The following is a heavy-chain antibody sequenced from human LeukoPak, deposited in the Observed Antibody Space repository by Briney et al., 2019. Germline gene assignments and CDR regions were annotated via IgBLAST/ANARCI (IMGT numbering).Heavy chain of an antibody. Sequence: GGSLRLSCAASGFTFSSFGMHWVRQAPGKGLEWVAVISYDGSYKNYVDSVKGRFTISRDISKNTLYLQMNSLRAEGTAVYYCAKRLGYYDSSEGYFDQWGQGTLVTVSS. CDR2: ISYDGSYK. CDR1: GFTFSSFG. J-gene: IGHJ4*02. D-gene: IGHD3-22*01. V-gene: IGHV3-30*18. CDR3: AKRLGYYDSSEGYFDQ.